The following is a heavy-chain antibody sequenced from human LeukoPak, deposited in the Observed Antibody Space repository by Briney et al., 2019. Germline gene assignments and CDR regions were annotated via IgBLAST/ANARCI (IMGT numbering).Heavy chain of an antibody. J-gene: IGHJ4*02. V-gene: IGHV1-46*01. D-gene: IGHD1-26*01. Sequence: ASVKVSCKASGYTFTRYYMHWVRQAPGQGLEWMGIINPSGGSTSYAQKFRGRVTMTRDMSTSTVYMELSSLRSEDTAVYYCARDRSSYGFTDDYWGQGTLVTVSS. CDR3: ARDRSSYGFTDDY. CDR1: GYTFTRYY. CDR2: INPSGGST.